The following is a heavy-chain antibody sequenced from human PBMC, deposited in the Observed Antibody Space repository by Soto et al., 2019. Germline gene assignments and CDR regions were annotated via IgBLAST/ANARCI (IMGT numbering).Heavy chain of an antibody. CDR3: AIQRSRKAKRFSTRSYYRWFVP. CDR1: GGAFSIYG. CDR2: IIPIFGTA. D-gene: IGHD2-2*01. Sequence: SVKVSCKASGGAFSIYGISWVLQAPGQGLEWMGGIIPIFGTANYAQKFQGRVTITADESTSTAYMELSSLRSEDTAVYYCAIQRSRKAKRFSTRSYYRWFVPW. J-gene: IGHJ5*02. V-gene: IGHV1-69*13.